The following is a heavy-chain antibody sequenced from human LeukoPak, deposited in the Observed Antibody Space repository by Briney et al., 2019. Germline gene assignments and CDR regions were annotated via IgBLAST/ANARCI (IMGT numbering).Heavy chain of an antibody. CDR2: IIPIFGTA. J-gene: IGHJ4*02. CDR3: ARANTVVTHFDY. V-gene: IGHV1-69*13. D-gene: IGHD4-23*01. Sequence: SVKVSCKASGYTFTSYGISWVRQAPGQGLEWMGGIIPIFGTANYAQKFQGRVTITADESTSTAHMELSSLRSEDTAVYYCARANTVVTHFDYWGQGTLVTVSS. CDR1: GYTFTSYG.